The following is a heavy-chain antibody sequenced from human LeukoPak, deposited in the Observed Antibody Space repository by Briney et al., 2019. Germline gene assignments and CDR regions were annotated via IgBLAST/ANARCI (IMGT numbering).Heavy chain of an antibody. CDR2: MNPNSGNT. CDR1: GYTFTSYD. Sequence: ASVKVSCKASGYTFTSYDINWVRQATGQGLEGMGWMNPNSGNTGYAQKFQGRVTMTRNTSISTAYMELSSLRSEDTAVYSCARGRSARKNSGWYYFDYWGQGTLVTVSS. J-gene: IGHJ4*02. CDR3: ARGRSARKNSGWYYFDY. D-gene: IGHD6-19*01. V-gene: IGHV1-8*01.